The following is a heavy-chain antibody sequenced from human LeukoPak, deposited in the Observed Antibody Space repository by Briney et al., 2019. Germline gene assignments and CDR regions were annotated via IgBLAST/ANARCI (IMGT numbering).Heavy chain of an antibody. V-gene: IGHV3-53*01. J-gene: IGHJ4*02. CDR3: ARVDYGSGSYFDY. Sequence: SGGSLRLSCAASGFTVSTNYIIWVRRAPGKGLEGVSVIYSGGSTDYADSVKGRFAISRDNSKNMLYLQLSSLRAEDTAVYYCARVDYGSGSYFDYWGQGTLVTVSS. D-gene: IGHD3-10*01. CDR2: IYSGGST. CDR1: GFTVSTNY.